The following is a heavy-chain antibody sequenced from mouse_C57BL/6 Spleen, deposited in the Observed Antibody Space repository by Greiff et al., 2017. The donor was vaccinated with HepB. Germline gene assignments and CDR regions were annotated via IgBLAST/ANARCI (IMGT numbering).Heavy chain of an antibody. J-gene: IGHJ4*01. CDR1: GFTFSSYT. Sequence: EVQLQESGGGLVKPGGSLKLSCAASGFTFSSYTMSWVRQTPEKRLEWVATISGGGGNTYYPDSVKGRFTISRDNAKNTLYLQMSSLRSEDTALYYCASVDGGAMDYWGQGTSVTVSS. V-gene: IGHV5-9*01. CDR2: ISGGGGNT. CDR3: ASVDGGAMDY.